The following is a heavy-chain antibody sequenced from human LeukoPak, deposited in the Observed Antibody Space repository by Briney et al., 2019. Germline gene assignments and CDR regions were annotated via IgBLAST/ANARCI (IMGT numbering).Heavy chain of an antibody. V-gene: IGHV4-39*07. D-gene: IGHD3-16*02. CDR1: GGSISSSSYY. Sequence: SETLTLTCTVSGGSISSSSYYWGWIRQPPGMGLEWIGSIYYSGSTYYNPSLKSRVTISVDTSKNQFSLKLSSVTAADTAVYYCARDSYDYVWGSYRPDNWFDPWGQGTLVTVSS. J-gene: IGHJ5*02. CDR2: IYYSGST. CDR3: ARDSYDYVWGSYRPDNWFDP.